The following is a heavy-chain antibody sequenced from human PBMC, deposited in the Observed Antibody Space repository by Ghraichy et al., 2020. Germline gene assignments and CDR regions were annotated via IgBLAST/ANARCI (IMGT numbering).Heavy chain of an antibody. D-gene: IGHD3-10*01. CDR2: IYYSGST. Sequence: SETLSLTCTVSGGSISSYYWSWIRQPPGKGLEWIGYIYYSGSTNYNPSLKSRVTISVDTSKNQFSLKLSSVTAADTAVYYCAWGGSGSYMGSYYGMDVWGQGTTVTVSS. V-gene: IGHV4-59*01. J-gene: IGHJ6*02. CDR1: GGSISSYY. CDR3: AWGGSGSYMGSYYGMDV.